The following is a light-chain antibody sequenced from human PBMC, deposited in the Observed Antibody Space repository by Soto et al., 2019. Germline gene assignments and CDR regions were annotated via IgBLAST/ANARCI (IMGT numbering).Light chain of an antibody. V-gene: IGLV7-43*01. CDR2: DTS. Sequence: QAVVTQEPSLTVSPGGTVTLTCASNSGPVTSGHYPNWFQQKPGQAPRALIHDTSNKHSWTPARFSGSLIGSKAPLTLSGLQDEDEAEYYCLLYYSGPWVFGGGTKVTVL. CDR3: LLYYSGPWV. J-gene: IGLJ3*02. CDR1: SGPVTSGHY.